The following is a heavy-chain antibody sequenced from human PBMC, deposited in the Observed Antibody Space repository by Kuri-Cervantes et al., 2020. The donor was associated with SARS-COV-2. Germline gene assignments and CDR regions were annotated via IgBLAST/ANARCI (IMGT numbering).Heavy chain of an antibody. D-gene: IGHD3-3*01. Sequence: GGSLRLSCAASGFTFDAYAMHWVRQAPGKGLEWVSGISWNSGSIGYADSVKGRFTISRDNAKNSLYLQMNRLRAEDTALYYCAKDMGTIFGVVIGSGYGMDVWGQGTTVTVSS. CDR2: ISWNSGSI. J-gene: IGHJ6*02. V-gene: IGHV3-9*01. CDR1: GFTFDAYA. CDR3: AKDMGTIFGVVIGSGYGMDV.